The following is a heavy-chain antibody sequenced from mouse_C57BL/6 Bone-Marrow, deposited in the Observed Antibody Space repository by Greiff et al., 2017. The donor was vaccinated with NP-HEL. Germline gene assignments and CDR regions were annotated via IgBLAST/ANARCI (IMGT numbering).Heavy chain of an antibody. V-gene: IGHV5-17*01. CDR3: AREDGSSYGDAMDY. D-gene: IGHD1-1*01. J-gene: IGHJ4*01. CDR2: ISSGSSTI. CDR1: GFTFSDYG. Sequence: EVQGVESGGGLVKPGGSLKLSCAASGFTFSDYGMHWVRQAPEKGLEWVAYISSGSSTIYYADTVKGRFTISSDNAKNTLFLQMTSLRSEDTAMYYCAREDGSSYGDAMDYWGQGTSVTVSS.